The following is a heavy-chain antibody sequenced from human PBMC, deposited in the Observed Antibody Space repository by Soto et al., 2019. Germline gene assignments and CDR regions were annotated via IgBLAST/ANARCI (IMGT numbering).Heavy chain of an antibody. CDR1: SDSISVLY. CDR2: IYSSGET. D-gene: IGHD3-9*01. V-gene: IGHV4-4*07. Sequence: PSETLSLTCTVSSDSISVLYWTLIRQPAGKGLEWIGRIYSSGETNYNPSLTGRVIMSLDTSKNQFSLNLTSVTAADTAVYYCARASQCKSYFDCLAWLDYWGQGTLVTVSS. J-gene: IGHJ4*02. CDR3: ARASQCKSYFDCLAWLDY.